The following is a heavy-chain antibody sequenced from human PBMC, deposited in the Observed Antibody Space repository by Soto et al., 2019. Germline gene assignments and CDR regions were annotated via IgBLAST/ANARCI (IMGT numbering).Heavy chain of an antibody. Sequence: PSQTLSLTCASSGDSVSSNSAAWNWIRQSPSRGLEWLGRTYYRSKWYNDYAVSVKSRITINPDTSKNQFSLQLNSVTPEDTAVYYCARDLGIAAADTYYSSSGMDVSGPGPTVTVYS. CDR3: ARDLGIAAADTYYSSSGMDV. CDR2: TYYRSKWYN. D-gene: IGHD6-13*01. J-gene: IGHJ6*02. V-gene: IGHV6-1*01. CDR1: GDSVSSNSAA.